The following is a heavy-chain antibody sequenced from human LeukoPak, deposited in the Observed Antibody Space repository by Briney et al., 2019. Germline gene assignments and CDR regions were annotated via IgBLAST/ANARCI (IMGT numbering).Heavy chain of an antibody. D-gene: IGHD6-6*01. CDR3: ARLGGSSSSHWFDP. CDR2: IYYSGST. Sequence: PSETLSLTCTVSGGSISSYYWSWIRQPPGKGLEWIGYIYYSGSTNYNPSLKSRVTISVDTSKNQFSLKLSSVTAADTAVYYCARLGGSSSSHWFDPWGQGTLVTVSS. J-gene: IGHJ5*02. CDR1: GGSISSYY. V-gene: IGHV4-59*01.